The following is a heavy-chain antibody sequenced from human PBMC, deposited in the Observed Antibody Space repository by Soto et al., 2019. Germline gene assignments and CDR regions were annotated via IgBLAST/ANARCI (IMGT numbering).Heavy chain of an antibody. V-gene: IGHV3-64*01. CDR2: ISSNGGST. J-gene: IGHJ3*02. Sequence: EVQLVESGGGLVQPGGSLRLSCAASGFTFSSYAMHWVRQAPGKGLEYVSAISSNGGSTYYANSVKGRFTISRDNXKXTPXLQMGSLRAEDMAVYYCARDDNPSYYYDSSGAFDIWGQGTMVTVSS. CDR3: ARDDNPSYYYDSSGAFDI. CDR1: GFTFSSYA. D-gene: IGHD3-22*01.